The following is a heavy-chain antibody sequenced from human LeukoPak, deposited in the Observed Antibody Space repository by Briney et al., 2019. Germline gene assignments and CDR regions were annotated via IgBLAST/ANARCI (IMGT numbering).Heavy chain of an antibody. V-gene: IGHV2-5*02. D-gene: IGHD3-10*02. Sequence: SGPTLVQPTQTLTLTCTVSGFSLSTSGVGVGWIRQPPGKALEWLALIYWDDDKRYNPSLKTRLTITKDTPKNQVVLTMTNMDPVDTATYYCAYRRGNNYVFLPWGQRTLVTVSS. CDR3: AYRRGNNYVFLP. CDR1: GFSLSTSGVG. CDR2: IYWDDDK. J-gene: IGHJ4*02.